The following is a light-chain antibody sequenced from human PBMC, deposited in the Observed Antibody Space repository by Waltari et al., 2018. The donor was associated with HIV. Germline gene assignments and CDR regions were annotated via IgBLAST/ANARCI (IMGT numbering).Light chain of an antibody. CDR3: GAWDSSLTAEV. J-gene: IGLJ2*01. CDR2: DNI. CDR1: SSNIGNNH. V-gene: IGLV1-51*01. Sequence: QSVVTQPPSVSAAPGQKVTISCSGSSSNIGNNHVSWYQHPPGTAPKLLIYDNITRPSGVPGRFSGAKSCPSATLGITGLQAGDEADYYCGAWDSSLTAEVFGGGTKLTVL.